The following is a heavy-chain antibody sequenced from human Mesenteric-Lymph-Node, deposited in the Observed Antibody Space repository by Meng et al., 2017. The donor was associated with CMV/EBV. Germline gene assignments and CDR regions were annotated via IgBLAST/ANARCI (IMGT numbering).Heavy chain of an antibody. J-gene: IGHJ4*02. Sequence: GESLKISCAASEFTFSSYWMHWVRQAPGKGLMWVSRINSDGSGTTYADSVKGRFTISRDNAKNTLYLQMNSLRAEDTAVYYCASRSCTTGVCPFEYWGQGTLVTVSS. CDR2: INSDGSGT. CDR1: EFTFSSYW. CDR3: ASRSCTTGVCPFEY. D-gene: IGHD2-8*01. V-gene: IGHV3-74*01.